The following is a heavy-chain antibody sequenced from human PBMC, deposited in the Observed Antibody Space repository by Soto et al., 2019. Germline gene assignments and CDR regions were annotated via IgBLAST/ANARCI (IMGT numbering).Heavy chain of an antibody. CDR3: AKCSFGEIVATIEGYDY. J-gene: IGHJ4*02. D-gene: IGHD5-12*01. CDR2: ISGSGGSA. CDR1: GFTFSSYA. V-gene: IGHV3-23*01. Sequence: GSLRLSCAASGFTFSSYAMSWVRQAPGKGLEWVSAISGSGGSAYYADSVKGRFTISRDNSKNTLYLQMNSLRAEDTAVYYCAKCSFGEIVATIEGYDYWGQGTLVTVSS.